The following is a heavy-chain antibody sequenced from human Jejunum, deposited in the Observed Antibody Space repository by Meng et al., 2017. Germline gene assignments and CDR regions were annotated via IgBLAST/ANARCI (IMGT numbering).Heavy chain of an antibody. CDR2: IHYTGTT. D-gene: IGHD3-22*01. J-gene: IGHJ4*02. Sequence: SETLSLTCAVSGGSISAYYWSWIRQLPGKGLEWIGFIHYTGTTNYNPSLNSRVTISVDPSKNEFSLRMTSVTAADTAVYYCARGDDSSGYGDSWGQGTLVTVSS. CDR3: ARGDDSSGYGDS. V-gene: IGHV4-59*01. CDR1: GGSISAYY.